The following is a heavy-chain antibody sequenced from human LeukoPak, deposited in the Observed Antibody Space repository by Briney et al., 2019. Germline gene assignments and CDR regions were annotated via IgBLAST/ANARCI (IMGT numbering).Heavy chain of an antibody. V-gene: IGHV1-2*02. CDR1: GYTFTGYY. CDR2: INPNSGGT. D-gene: IGHD2-15*01. J-gene: IGHJ4*02. Sequence: ASVKVSCKASGYTFTGYYMHWVRQAPGQGLEWMGWINPNSGGTNYAQKFQGRVTMTGDTSISTAYMELSRLRSDDTAVYYYAWENSGGSCSLDYWGQGTLVTVSS. CDR3: AWENSGGSCSLDY.